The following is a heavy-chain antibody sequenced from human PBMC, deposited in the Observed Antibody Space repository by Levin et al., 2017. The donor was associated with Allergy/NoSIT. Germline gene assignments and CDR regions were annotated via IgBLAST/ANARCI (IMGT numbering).Heavy chain of an antibody. CDR1: GGSISSGGYS. CDR2: IYHSGST. J-gene: IGHJ4*02. CDR3: ARAANYYDSSGYPRAVFDY. V-gene: IGHV4-30-2*01. D-gene: IGHD3-22*01. Sequence: SQTLSLTCAVSGGSISSGGYSWSWIRQPPGKGLEWIGYIYHSGSTYYNPSLKSRVTISVDRSKNQFSLKLSSVTAADTAVYYCARAANYYDSSGYPRAVFDYWGQGTLVTVSS.